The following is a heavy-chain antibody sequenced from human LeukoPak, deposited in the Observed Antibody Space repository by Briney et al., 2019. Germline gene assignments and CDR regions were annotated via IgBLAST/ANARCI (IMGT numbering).Heavy chain of an antibody. CDR3: ARDLGRDGYNYYS. CDR1: GYTLTGYY. V-gene: IGHV1-2*06. CDR2: INPYSGGT. J-gene: IGHJ4*02. Sequence: GASVKVSCKASGYTLTGYYMHWVRQAPGQGLEWMGRINPYSGGTNYAQKFQGRVTMTRDTSINTAYMEVSRLRSDDTAIYYCARDLGRDGYNYYSWGQGTLVTVSS. D-gene: IGHD5-24*01.